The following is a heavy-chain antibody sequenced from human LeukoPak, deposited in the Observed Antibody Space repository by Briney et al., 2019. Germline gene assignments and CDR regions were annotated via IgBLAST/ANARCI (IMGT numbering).Heavy chain of an antibody. V-gene: IGHV3-21*01. J-gene: IGHJ4*02. Sequence: GSLRLFCAASGFTFSSYSMNWVRQAPGKGLEWVSSISSNRSYIYYADSVKGRFTISRDNAKHSLYLQMNSLRAEHTAVYYCARELGYRLLRETYFDYWGQGTLVTVSS. CDR3: ARELGYRLLRETYFDY. CDR2: ISSNRSYI. D-gene: IGHD3-3*01. CDR1: GFTFSSYS.